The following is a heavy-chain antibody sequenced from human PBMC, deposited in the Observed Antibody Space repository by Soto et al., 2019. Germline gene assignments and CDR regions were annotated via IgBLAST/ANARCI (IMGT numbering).Heavy chain of an antibody. D-gene: IGHD3-16*02. J-gene: IGHJ6*02. Sequence: GGSLRLSCAASGLTFSNYAMGWVRQPPGKGLEWVSTISGSEGCTYYADSVKGRFTISRDNSKNTLYLQMNSLRAEDTAVYYCARMGVIPFYYYGMDVWGQGTTVTAP. V-gene: IGHV3-23*01. CDR3: ARMGVIPFYYYGMDV. CDR2: ISGSEGCT. CDR1: GLTFSNYA.